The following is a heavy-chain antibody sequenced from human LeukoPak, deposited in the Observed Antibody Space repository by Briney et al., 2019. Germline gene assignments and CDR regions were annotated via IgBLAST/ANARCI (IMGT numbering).Heavy chain of an antibody. V-gene: IGHV3-21*01. CDR2: IRSSSSYI. CDR1: GFTFSSYS. D-gene: IGHD1-7*01. Sequence: GGSLRLSGAASGFTFSSYSMNWVRQAPGKGLEWVSSIRSSSSYIYYADSVKGRFTIPRDNAKNSLYLQMNSLRAEDTAVYYCARDSDNWNYEDPRPPHFDYWGQGTLVTVSS. J-gene: IGHJ4*02. CDR3: ARDSDNWNYEDPRPPHFDY.